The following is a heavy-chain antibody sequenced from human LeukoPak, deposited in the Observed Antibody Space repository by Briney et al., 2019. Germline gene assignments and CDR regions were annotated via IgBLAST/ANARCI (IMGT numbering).Heavy chain of an antibody. D-gene: IGHD3-22*01. CDR3: AKAMGLYYYDSSGYYYDY. J-gene: IGHJ4*02. Sequence: PGGSLRLSCAASGFTFDDYTMHWVRQAPGKGLEWVSLISGDGGSTYYADSVKGRFTISRDNSKKSLYLEMNSLRTEDTALYYCAKAMGLYYYDSSGYYYDYWGQGTLVTVSS. V-gene: IGHV3-43*02. CDR2: ISGDGGST. CDR1: GFTFDDYT.